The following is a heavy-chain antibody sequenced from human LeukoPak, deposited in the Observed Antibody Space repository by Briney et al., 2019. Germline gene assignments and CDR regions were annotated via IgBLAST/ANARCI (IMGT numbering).Heavy chain of an antibody. Sequence: GGSLRLSCAASGFTFSSYAMHWVRQAPAKGLEWGAVISYDGSNKYYADSVKGRFTVSRDNSRNTLYLQMNSLRAEDTAVYYCARDSRAAGLAFDYWGQGTLVTVSS. CDR1: GFTFSSYA. V-gene: IGHV3-30*04. J-gene: IGHJ4*02. CDR3: ARDSRAAGLAFDY. D-gene: IGHD3-10*01. CDR2: ISYDGSNK.